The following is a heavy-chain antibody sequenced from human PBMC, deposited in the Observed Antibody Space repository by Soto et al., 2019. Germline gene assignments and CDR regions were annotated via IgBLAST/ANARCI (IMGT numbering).Heavy chain of an antibody. CDR1: GGTFSSYA. J-gene: IGHJ6*02. D-gene: IGHD3-3*01. V-gene: IGHV1-69*13. Sequence: SVKVSCKASGGTFSSYAISWVRQAPGQGLEWMGGIIPIFGTANYAQKFQGRVTITADESTSTAYMELSSLRSEDTAVYYCARGRQVYDFWSGHARVVHYYGMDVWGHGTTVTVSS. CDR2: IIPIFGTA. CDR3: ARGRQVYDFWSGHARVVHYYGMDV.